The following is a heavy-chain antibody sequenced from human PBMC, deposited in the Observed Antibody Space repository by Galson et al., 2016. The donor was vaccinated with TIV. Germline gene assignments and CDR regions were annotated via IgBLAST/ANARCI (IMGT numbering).Heavy chain of an antibody. J-gene: IGHJ6*03. CDR1: GFSLHTSGVS. Sequence: PALVKPTQTLTLTCCFSGFSLHTSGVSVGWVRQSPRKTLEWLAPIYWDDDKRSNHSLKTRLSITKDATKNHVVLRMTSMAPLDTATYYCAPRRHTYYYYIDVWGNGTTVTVSS. V-gene: IGHV2-5*02. CDR3: APRRHTYYYYIDV. CDR2: IYWDDDK.